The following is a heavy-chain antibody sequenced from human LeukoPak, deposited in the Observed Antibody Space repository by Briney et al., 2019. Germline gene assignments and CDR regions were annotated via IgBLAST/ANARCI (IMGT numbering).Heavy chain of an antibody. J-gene: IGHJ4*02. D-gene: IGHD3-3*01. V-gene: IGHV4-59*01. CDR2: IYYSGST. Sequence: PSETLSLTCTVSGGSISSYYWSWIRQPPGKGLEWIGYIYYSGSTNYNPSLKSRVTTSVDTSKNQFSLKLSSVTAADTAVYYCARGGFWSGYYYFDYWGQGTLVTVSS. CDR3: ARGGFWSGYYYFDY. CDR1: GGSISSYY.